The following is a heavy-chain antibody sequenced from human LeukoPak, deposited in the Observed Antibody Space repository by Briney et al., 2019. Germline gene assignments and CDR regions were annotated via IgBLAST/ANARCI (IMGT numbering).Heavy chain of an antibody. V-gene: IGHV3-30*02. J-gene: IGHJ4*02. Sequence: GGSLRLSCVASGFTFSSFGMDWVRQAPGKGLEWVAFIRNDGSNKYYADSVKGRLTISRDNPKNTLYLQMNSLRADDTAVYYCAKDNGWLHEYWGQGTLVTVSS. D-gene: IGHD3-9*01. CDR1: GFTFSSFG. CDR3: AKDNGWLHEY. CDR2: IRNDGSNK.